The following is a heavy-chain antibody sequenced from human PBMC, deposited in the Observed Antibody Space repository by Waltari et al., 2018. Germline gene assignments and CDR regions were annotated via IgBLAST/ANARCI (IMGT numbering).Heavy chain of an antibody. CDR2: INHSGST. V-gene: IGHV4-39*07. CDR1: GGSISSSSYY. CDR3: ALITMVQGLSYPPYYYGMDV. D-gene: IGHD3-10*01. J-gene: IGHJ6*02. Sequence: QLQLQESGPGLVKPSETLSLTCTVSGGSISSSSYYWSWIRQPPGKGLEWIGEINHSGSTNYNPSLKSRVTISVDTSKNQFSLKLSSVTAADTAVYYCALITMVQGLSYPPYYYGMDVWGQGTTVTVSS.